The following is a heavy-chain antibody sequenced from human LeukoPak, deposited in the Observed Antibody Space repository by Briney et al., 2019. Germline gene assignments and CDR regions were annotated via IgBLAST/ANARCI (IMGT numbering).Heavy chain of an antibody. J-gene: IGHJ4*02. Sequence: PGRSLRLSCAASGFTFDDYAMHWVRQAPGKGLEWVSGISWNSGSIGYADSVKGRFTISRDNAKNSLYLQMNSLRAEDTALYYCAKAYGGSYFDYWGQGTLVTVSS. CDR2: ISWNSGSI. V-gene: IGHV3-9*01. CDR1: GFTFDDYA. D-gene: IGHD2-15*01. CDR3: AKAYGGSYFDY.